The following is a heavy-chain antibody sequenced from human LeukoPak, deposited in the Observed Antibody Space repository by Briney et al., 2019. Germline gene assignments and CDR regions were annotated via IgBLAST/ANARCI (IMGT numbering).Heavy chain of an antibody. V-gene: IGHV3-48*04. D-gene: IGHD2-2*01. CDR1: GFNVNSYY. CDR3: AREGWIVVVPAAKGDFDY. Sequence: GGSLRLSCAASGFNVNSYYMNWVRQAPGKGLEWVSYISSSSSTIYYADSVKGRFTISRDNAKNSLYLQMNSLRAEDTAVYYCAREGWIVVVPAAKGDFDYWGQGTLVTVSS. J-gene: IGHJ4*02. CDR2: ISSSSSTI.